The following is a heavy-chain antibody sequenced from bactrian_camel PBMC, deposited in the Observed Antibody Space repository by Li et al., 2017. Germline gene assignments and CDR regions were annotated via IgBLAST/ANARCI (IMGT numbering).Heavy chain of an antibody. D-gene: IGHD6*01. CDR2: IAVVGTET. CDR3: AAGPWYTDEYLY. Sequence: HVQLVESGGGSVQAGETLRLSCTASGFTFSSAAMSWVRQAPGKGLEWVASIAVVGTETYYTDSVKGRFTIDSAAKNTVYLRMNSVKSEDTALYYCAAGPWYTDEYLYWGQGTQVTVS. CDR1: GFTFSSAA. J-gene: IGHJ4*01. V-gene: IGHV3S7*01.